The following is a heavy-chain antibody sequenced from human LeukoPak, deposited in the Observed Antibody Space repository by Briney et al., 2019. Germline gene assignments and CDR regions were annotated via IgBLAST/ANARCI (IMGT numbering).Heavy chain of an antibody. CDR1: GYTFTSYG. CDR2: ISAYNGNT. CDR3: ARETSSYYDFWSGYPDDY. V-gene: IGHV1-18*01. J-gene: IGHJ4*02. Sequence: ASVKVSCKASGYTFTSYGISWVRQAPGQGLEWMGWISAYNGNTSYAQKLQGRVTMTTDTSTSTAYMELRSLRSDDTAVYYCARETSSYYDFWSGYPDDYWGQGTLVTVSS. D-gene: IGHD3-3*01.